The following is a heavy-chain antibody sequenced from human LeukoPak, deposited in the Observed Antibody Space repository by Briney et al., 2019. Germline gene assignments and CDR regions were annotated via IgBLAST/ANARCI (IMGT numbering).Heavy chain of an antibody. CDR1: GGTVSNYA. V-gene: IGHV1-69*01. CDR3: AGGQWFGELFGYFEY. CDR2: IIPVFGTA. J-gene: IGHJ4*02. D-gene: IGHD3-10*01. Sequence: SVKVSCKASGGTVSNYAISWVRQAPGQGLEWMGGIIPVFGTAKYAQEFQGRVTITADEYTSTAYMDLSSLKSEDTAVYYCAGGQWFGELFGYFEYGGQGTLVTVSS.